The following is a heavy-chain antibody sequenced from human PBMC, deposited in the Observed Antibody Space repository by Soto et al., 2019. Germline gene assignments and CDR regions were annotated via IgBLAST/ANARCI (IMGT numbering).Heavy chain of an antibody. Sequence: SETLSLTCTVSGGSISSGDYYWSWTRQPPGKGLEWIGYIYYSGSTYYNPSLKSRVTISVDTSKNQFSLKLSSVTAADTAVYYCARVGLTPGAFDIWGQVTMVTVSS. CDR2: IYYSGST. CDR3: ARVGLTPGAFDI. CDR1: GGSISSGDYY. V-gene: IGHV4-30-4*01. J-gene: IGHJ3*02. D-gene: IGHD3-16*01.